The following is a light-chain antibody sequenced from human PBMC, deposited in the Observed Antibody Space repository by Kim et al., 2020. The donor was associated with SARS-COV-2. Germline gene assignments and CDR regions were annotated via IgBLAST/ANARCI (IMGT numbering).Light chain of an antibody. CDR3: SSYAGSNNLGV. CDR2: EVS. CDR1: SSDVGGYNY. J-gene: IGLJ2*01. Sequence: QSVTISCTGTSSDVGGYNYVSWYQQPPGKAPKLMIYEVSKRPSGVPDRFSGSKSGNTASLTVSGLQAEDEADYYCSSYAGSNNLGVFGGGTQLTVL. V-gene: IGLV2-8*01.